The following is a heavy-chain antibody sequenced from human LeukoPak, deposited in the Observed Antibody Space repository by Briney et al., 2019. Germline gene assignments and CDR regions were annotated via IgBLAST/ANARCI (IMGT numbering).Heavy chain of an antibody. CDR2: IYYSGST. J-gene: IGHJ6*03. D-gene: IGHD2/OR15-2a*01. CDR1: GGSISSSSYY. CDR3: ASVNYYYYMDV. Sequence: SETLSLTCTVSGGSISSSSYYWGWIRQPPGKGLEWIGSIYYSGSTYYNPSLESRVTISVDTSKNQFSLKLSSVTAADTAVYYCASVNYYYYMDVWGKGTTVTVSS. V-gene: IGHV4-39*07.